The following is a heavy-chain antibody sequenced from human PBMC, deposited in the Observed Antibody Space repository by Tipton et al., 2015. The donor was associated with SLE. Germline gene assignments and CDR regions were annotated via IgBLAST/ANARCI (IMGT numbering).Heavy chain of an antibody. CDR1: GYTFTTYG. J-gene: IGHJ4*02. Sequence: QLVQSGAEVKKPGASVKVSCKTSGYTFTTYGISWVRQAPGQGLEWMGWINEYNGNTNYVQKFQGRVTMTTDTSTSTAYMELRSLRSDDTAVYYCARGNYDFWSGYYMVYHFDYWGQGSLATVS. CDR2: INEYNGNT. CDR3: ARGNYDFWSGYYMVYHFDY. V-gene: IGHV1-18*01. D-gene: IGHD3-3*01.